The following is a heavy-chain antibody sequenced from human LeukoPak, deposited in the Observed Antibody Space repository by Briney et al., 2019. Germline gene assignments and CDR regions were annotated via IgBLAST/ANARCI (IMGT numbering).Heavy chain of an antibody. J-gene: IGHJ4*02. CDR1: GFTVSSNY. Sequence: GGSLRLSCAASGFTVSSNYMSWVRQAPGKGLEWVSVSYSGGSTYYADSVKGRFTISRDNSKNTLYLQMNSLRAGDTAVHYCARVEGGYSYGYLDYWGQGTLVTLSS. V-gene: IGHV3-53*01. CDR3: ARVEGGYSYGYLDY. D-gene: IGHD5-18*01. CDR2: SYSGGST.